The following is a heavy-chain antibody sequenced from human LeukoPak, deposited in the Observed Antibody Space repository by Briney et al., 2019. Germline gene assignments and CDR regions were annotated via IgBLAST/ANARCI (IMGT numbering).Heavy chain of an antibody. CDR2: IYYSGST. Sequence: PSESLSLTCAAYGGSFSGYYWSWIRRPPGKGLEWIGYIYYSGSTNYNSSLKSRVTISVDTSKNQFSLKLSSVTAADTAVYYCARWIIGTSEVAFDIWGQGTMVTVSS. J-gene: IGHJ3*02. D-gene: IGHD1-20*01. CDR1: GGSFSGYY. V-gene: IGHV4-59*08. CDR3: ARWIIGTSEVAFDI.